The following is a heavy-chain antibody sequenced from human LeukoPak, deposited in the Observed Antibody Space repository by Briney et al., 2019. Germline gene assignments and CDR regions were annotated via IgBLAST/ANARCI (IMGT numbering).Heavy chain of an antibody. Sequence: GGSLRLSCAASGFTFDDYTMHWVRQAPGKGLEWVSLISWDGGSTYYADSVKGRFTISRDNSKNTLYLQMNSLRAEDTAVYYCADMHGYNWNYNPFDYWGQGTLVTVSS. J-gene: IGHJ4*02. V-gene: IGHV3-43*01. CDR1: GFTFDDYT. CDR2: ISWDGGST. D-gene: IGHD1-7*01. CDR3: ADMHGYNWNYNPFDY.